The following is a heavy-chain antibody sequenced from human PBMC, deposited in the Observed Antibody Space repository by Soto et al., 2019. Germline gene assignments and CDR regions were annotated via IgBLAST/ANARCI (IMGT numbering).Heavy chain of an antibody. CDR3: ARHNYGSGSTYFDY. CDR2: IYYSGST. D-gene: IGHD3-10*01. CDR1: GGSISSYY. J-gene: IGHJ4*02. V-gene: IGHV4-59*08. Sequence: ETLSLTCTVSGGSISSYYWSWIRQPPGKGLEWIGYIYYSGSTNYNPSLKSRVTISVDTSKNQFSLKLNSMTAADTAVYYCARHNYGSGSTYFDYWGQGTLVTVSS.